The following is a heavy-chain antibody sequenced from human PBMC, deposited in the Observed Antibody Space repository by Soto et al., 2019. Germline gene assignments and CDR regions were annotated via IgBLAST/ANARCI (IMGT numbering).Heavy chain of an antibody. Sequence: QVQLQESGPGLVKPSETLSLTCAVSGDSISSYYCMWIRQPPGKGLESIGYLYYGRSANYNPSLTGRVTLSVDTSTNQCSLTLSSMTAADTAVYYCALRSMAVVPEYWGQGTLVTVSS. CDR1: GDSISSYY. CDR2: LYYGRSA. CDR3: ALRSMAVVPEY. D-gene: IGHD3-22*01. J-gene: IGHJ4*02. V-gene: IGHV4-59*01.